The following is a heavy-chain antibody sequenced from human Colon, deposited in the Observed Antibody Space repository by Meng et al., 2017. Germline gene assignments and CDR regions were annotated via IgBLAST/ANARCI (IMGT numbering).Heavy chain of an antibody. J-gene: IGHJ4*02. CDR1: GFTFSSYS. V-gene: IGHV3-21*01. CDR3: ARTLAAAGTGDY. D-gene: IGHD6-13*01. CDR2: ISSSGSDI. Sequence: GESLKISCAASGFTFSSYSMKWVRPAPGKGLEWVSSISSSGSDIYYADSVKGRFTISRDNAKNSLYLQMNSLRAEDTAVYYCARTLAAAGTGDYWGQGTLVTVSS.